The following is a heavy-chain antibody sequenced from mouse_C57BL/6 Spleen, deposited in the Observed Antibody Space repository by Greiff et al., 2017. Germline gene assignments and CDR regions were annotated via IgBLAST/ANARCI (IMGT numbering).Heavy chain of an antibody. CDR2: INPRNGGT. CDR3: ARRLGLWYFDV. CDR1: GYTFTSYW. Sequence: QVQLQQPGTELVKPGASVKLSCKASGYTFTSYWMHWVKQRPGLGLEWLGNINPRNGGTNYNEKFKSKATLTVDKSSSTAYMQLSSLTSEDSAVYYCARRLGLWYFDVWGTGTTVTVSS. V-gene: IGHV1-53*01. J-gene: IGHJ1*03.